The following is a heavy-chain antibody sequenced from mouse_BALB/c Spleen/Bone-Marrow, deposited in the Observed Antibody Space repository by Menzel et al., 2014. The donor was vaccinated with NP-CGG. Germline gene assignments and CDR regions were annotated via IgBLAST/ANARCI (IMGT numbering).Heavy chain of an antibody. V-gene: IGHV14-3*02. CDR2: IDPANGNT. D-gene: IGHD1-3*01. CDR1: GFNIKDTY. Sequence: EVKLQESGAELVKPGASVKLSCSASGFNIKDTYMHWVKQRPEQGLEWIGRIDPANGNTKYDPKFQDKATITADTSSNTVDLQLSSLTFEDTAVYYCASQEFAIYWYFDVWGAGTTVTVSS. J-gene: IGHJ1*01. CDR3: ASQEFAIYWYFDV.